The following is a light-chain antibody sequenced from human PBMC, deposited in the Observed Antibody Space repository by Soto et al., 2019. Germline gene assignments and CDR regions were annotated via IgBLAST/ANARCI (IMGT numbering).Light chain of an antibody. CDR2: DAS. V-gene: IGKV1-5*01. CDR3: QQYYSFPRT. Sequence: DIKLTQSPSTLSAIVGDSVTLTCRASQNIRNWLAWYQQKPGKAPNPLIYDASSLQSGVPSRFSGSGSGTDFTLTISCLQSEDFATYYCQQYYSFPRTFGQGTKVDI. J-gene: IGKJ1*01. CDR1: QNIRNW.